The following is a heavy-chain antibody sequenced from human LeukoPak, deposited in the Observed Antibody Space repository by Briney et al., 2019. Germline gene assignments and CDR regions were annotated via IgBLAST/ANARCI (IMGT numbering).Heavy chain of an antibody. Sequence: SETLSLTCTVSGGSISSSSYYWGWIRQPPGKGLEWIGSIYYSGSTYYNPSLKSRVTISVDTSKNQFSLKLSSVTAADTAVYYCASRRLHIGVDYWGQGTLVTVSS. CDR1: GGSISSSSYY. CDR2: IYYSGST. J-gene: IGHJ4*02. V-gene: IGHV4-39*01. CDR3: ASRRLHIGVDY. D-gene: IGHD2-21*01.